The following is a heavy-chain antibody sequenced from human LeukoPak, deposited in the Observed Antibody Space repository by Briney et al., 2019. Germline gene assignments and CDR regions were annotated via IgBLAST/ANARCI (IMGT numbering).Heavy chain of an antibody. V-gene: IGHV3-23*01. CDR1: GFTFSTYA. D-gene: IGHD3-22*01. Sequence: PGGSLRLSCAASGFTFSTYAMSWVRQAPGQGLELVSGISGSGGSTYYADSVKGRFTISRDNSKNTLYLQMNSLRAEDTAAYYCAKGGNAFIYDSSAYLDYWGQGTLVTVSS. CDR3: AKGGNAFIYDSSAYLDY. J-gene: IGHJ4*02. CDR2: ISGSGGST.